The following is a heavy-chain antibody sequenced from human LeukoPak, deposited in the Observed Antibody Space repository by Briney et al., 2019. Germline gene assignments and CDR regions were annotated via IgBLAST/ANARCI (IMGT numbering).Heavy chain of an antibody. Sequence: PGGSLRLSCAASGFTFSSYAMSWDRQAPGKGLEWVPAISGSGGSTYYADSVKGRFTISRDNSKNTLYLQMNSLRTEDTAVYYCAKDLYWEDIVVVPAAINYWGQGTLVTVSS. CDR1: GFTFSSYA. D-gene: IGHD2-2*02. J-gene: IGHJ4*02. CDR3: AKDLYWEDIVVVPAAINY. CDR2: ISGSGGST. V-gene: IGHV3-23*01.